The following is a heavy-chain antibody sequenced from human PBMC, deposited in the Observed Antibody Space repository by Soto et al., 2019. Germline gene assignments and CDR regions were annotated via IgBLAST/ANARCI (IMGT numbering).Heavy chain of an antibody. V-gene: IGHV2-5*01. Sequence: GLDLEWLALIYWNDDKRYSPSLKSRLTITKDTSKNQVVLTMTNMDPVDTATYYCAHSIRDYYDNSAYYDYWGQGTLVTVSS. D-gene: IGHD3-22*01. J-gene: IGHJ4*02. CDR2: IYWNDDK. CDR3: AHSIRDYYDNSAYYDY.